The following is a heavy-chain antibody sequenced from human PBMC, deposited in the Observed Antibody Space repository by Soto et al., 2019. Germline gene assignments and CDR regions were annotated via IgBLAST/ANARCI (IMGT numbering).Heavy chain of an antibody. J-gene: IGHJ4*02. D-gene: IGHD2-2*03. CDR1: GFSFDRFV. CDR2: ISGSGGRT. V-gene: IGHV3-23*01. Sequence: GGSLRLSCAASGFSFDRFVMSWIRQAPGKGLEWVSAISGSGGRTYYADSVEGRFSISRDNSKSTLYLQMTSLTVEDTALYYCVKPNAVDISVDSWGQGTLVTVSA. CDR3: VKPNAVDISVDS.